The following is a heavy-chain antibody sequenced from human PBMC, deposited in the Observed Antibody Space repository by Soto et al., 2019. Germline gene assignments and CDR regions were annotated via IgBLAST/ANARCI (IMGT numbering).Heavy chain of an antibody. D-gene: IGHD3-3*01. CDR2: IWYDGSNK. V-gene: IGHV3-33*01. J-gene: IGHJ6*02. Sequence: QVQLVESGGGVVQPGRSLRLSCAASGFTFSSYGMHWVRQAPSKGLEWVAVIWYDGSNKYYADSVKGRFTISRDNSKNTLYLQMNSLRAEDTAVYYCARDLITIFGVVIIRSGGMDVWGQGTTVTVFS. CDR1: GFTFSSYG. CDR3: ARDLITIFGVVIIRSGGMDV.